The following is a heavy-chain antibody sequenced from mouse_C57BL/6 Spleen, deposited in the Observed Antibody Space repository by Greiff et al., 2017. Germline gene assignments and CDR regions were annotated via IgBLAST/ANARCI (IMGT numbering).Heavy chain of an antibody. CDR2: IDPSDSYT. CDR1: GYTFTSYW. D-gene: IGHD1-1*01. CDR3: ARPYYYGSSYWFAY. V-gene: IGHV1-59*01. Sequence: QVQLQQSGAELVRPGTSVKLSCKASGYTFTSYWMHWVKQRPGQGLEWIGVIDPSDSYTTYNQKFKGKATLTVDTSSSTAYMQLSSLTSEDSAVYYCARPYYYGSSYWFAYWGQGTLVTVSA. J-gene: IGHJ3*01.